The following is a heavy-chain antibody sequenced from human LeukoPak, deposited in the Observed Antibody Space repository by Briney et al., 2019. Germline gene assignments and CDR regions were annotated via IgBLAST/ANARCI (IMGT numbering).Heavy chain of an antibody. D-gene: IGHD6-19*01. CDR3: ARCSSGWYEIWFDP. J-gene: IGHJ5*02. CDR1: GGSISSYY. Sequence: PSETLSLTCTVSGGSISSYYWSWIRQPPGKGLEWIGYIYYSGSTNCNPSLKSRVTISVDTSKNQFSLKLSSVTAADTAVYYCARCSSGWYEIWFDPWGQGTLVTVSS. V-gene: IGHV4-59*01. CDR2: IYYSGST.